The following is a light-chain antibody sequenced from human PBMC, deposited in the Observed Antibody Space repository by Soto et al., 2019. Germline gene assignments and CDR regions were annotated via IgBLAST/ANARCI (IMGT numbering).Light chain of an antibody. V-gene: IGKV1-5*03. CDR1: QTINNL. CDR3: QQLNSYPIT. J-gene: IGKJ5*01. CDR2: KAS. Sequence: DIQMTRSPSTRSAIVLDRVIITGLASQTINNLMAWYQQKPGQAPKLLIYKASNLETGVPSRFSGSGSGTEFTLTISSLQPDDFATYYCQQLNSYPITFGQGTRLEIK.